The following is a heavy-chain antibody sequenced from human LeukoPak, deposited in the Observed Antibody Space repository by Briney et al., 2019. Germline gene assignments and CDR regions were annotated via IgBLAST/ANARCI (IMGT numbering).Heavy chain of an antibody. D-gene: IGHD1-7*01. CDR1: GFTFSSYW. V-gene: IGHV3-74*01. Sequence: PGGSLRLSCAASGFTFSSYWMHWVRQAPGKGLVWVSRVNSDGSRTDYADSVKGRFSISRDNAENTMYLQMNRLRAEDTAVYYCARDRVETLWNYHPMFDYWGQGTLVTVSS. J-gene: IGHJ4*02. CDR2: VNSDGSRT. CDR3: ARDRVETLWNYHPMFDY.